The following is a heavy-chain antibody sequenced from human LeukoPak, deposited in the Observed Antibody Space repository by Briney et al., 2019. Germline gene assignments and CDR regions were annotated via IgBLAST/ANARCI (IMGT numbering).Heavy chain of an antibody. CDR1: GYTFTSYY. CDR3: ARAGDGGPKNKNYSYYYMDV. J-gene: IGHJ6*03. V-gene: IGHV1-46*01. D-gene: IGHD4-23*01. CDR2: INPSGGST. Sequence: GASVKVSCKASGYTFTSYYMHWVRQAPGQGLEWMGIINPSGGSTSYAQKFQGRVTMTRDTSTSTVYMELSSLRSEDTAVYYCARAGDGGPKNKNYSYYYMDVWGKGTTVTISS.